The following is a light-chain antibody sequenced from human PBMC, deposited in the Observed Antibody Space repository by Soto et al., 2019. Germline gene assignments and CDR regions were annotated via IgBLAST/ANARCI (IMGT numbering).Light chain of an antibody. V-gene: IGKV3-11*01. CDR2: DAS. CDR1: QSVSSY. CDR3: QQRSNWPPGT. Sequence: EIVLTQSPATLSLSPGEXATLSCRTSQSVSSYLAWYQQKPGQAPRLLIYDASKRAPGIPARFTGSGSGTDFTLTISSLEPEDFAVYYCQQRSNWPPGTLGQGTKVDIK. J-gene: IGKJ1*01.